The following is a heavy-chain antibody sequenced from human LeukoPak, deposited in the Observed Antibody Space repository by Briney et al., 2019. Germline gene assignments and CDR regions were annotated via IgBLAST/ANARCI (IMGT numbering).Heavy chain of an antibody. CDR1: GASISSSY. J-gene: IGHJ4*02. CDR2: IYYSGGT. CDR3: ARHGVRHGYCSSTSCQYYFDY. D-gene: IGHD2-2*03. Sequence: SETLSLTCTVSGASISSSYWSWIRQPPGKGLEWIAYIYYSGGTDYNPSLKSRVTISIDTSKSQFSLKLSSVTAADTAVYYCARHGVRHGYCSSTSCQYYFDYWGRGTLVTVSS. V-gene: IGHV4-59*08.